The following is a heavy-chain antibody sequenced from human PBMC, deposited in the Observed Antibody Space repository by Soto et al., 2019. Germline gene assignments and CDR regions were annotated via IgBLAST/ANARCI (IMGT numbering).Heavy chain of an antibody. Sequence: ASVTVCCKASVYTFNDYALHWVRQAKGQWLEWMGRINAGNGNTKYSQKFQDRVSITWDTSASTGYMELSSLRFEDTAIYYCARGNIVLVPAAVDQYYYFGMDAWGQGTPVTVSS. V-gene: IGHV1-3*01. J-gene: IGHJ6*02. CDR1: VYTFNDYA. CDR2: INAGNGNT. CDR3: ARGNIVLVPAAVDQYYYFGMDA. D-gene: IGHD2-2*01.